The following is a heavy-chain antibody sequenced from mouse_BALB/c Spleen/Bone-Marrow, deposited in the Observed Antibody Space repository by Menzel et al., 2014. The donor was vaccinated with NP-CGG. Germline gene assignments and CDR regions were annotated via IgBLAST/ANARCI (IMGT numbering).Heavy chain of an antibody. V-gene: IGHV5-4*02. Sequence: EVKLMESGGGLVKPGGSLKLSCAASGFTFSDYYMYWVRQTPEKRLEWVATISDGGSYTYYPDSVKGRFTISRDNAKKNLYLKMGSLKSEDTATYYCARGGQLGAMDYWGQGTSVTVSS. CDR3: ARGGQLGAMDY. CDR2: ISDGGSYT. D-gene: IGHD3-2*01. CDR1: GFTFSDYY. J-gene: IGHJ4*01.